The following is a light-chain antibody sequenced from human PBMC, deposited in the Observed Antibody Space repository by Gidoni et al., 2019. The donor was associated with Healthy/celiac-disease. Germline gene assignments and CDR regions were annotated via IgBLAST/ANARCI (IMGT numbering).Light chain of an antibody. CDR3: QQYHNWPPEYT. CDR1: QSVSSN. CDR2: GAS. J-gene: IGKJ2*01. V-gene: IGKV3-15*01. Sequence: EIVMTQSPATLSVAPGERATLSCRASQSVSSNLAWYQQKPGQAPRLLIYGASTRATGIPARFSCSGSGTEFTLTISSLQSEDFAVYYCQQYHNWPPEYTFGQXTKLEIK.